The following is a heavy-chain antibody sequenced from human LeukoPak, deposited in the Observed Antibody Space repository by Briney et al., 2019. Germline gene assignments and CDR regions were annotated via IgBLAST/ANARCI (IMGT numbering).Heavy chain of an antibody. J-gene: IGHJ4*02. V-gene: IGHV3-30*02. CDR3: TREVSYGRGPLDY. CDR1: GFTFSSYS. Sequence: PGGSLRLSCAASGFTFSSYSMNWVRQAPGKGLEWVAFIRYDGSNKYYADSVKGRFTISRDNSKNTLYLQMNSLRAEDTAVYYCTREVSYGRGPLDYWGQGTLVTVSS. D-gene: IGHD3-16*01. CDR2: IRYDGSNK.